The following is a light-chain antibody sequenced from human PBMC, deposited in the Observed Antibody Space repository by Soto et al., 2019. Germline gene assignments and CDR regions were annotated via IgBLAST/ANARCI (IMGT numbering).Light chain of an antibody. CDR1: SIDVGGYNH. CDR2: DVS. Sequence: QSALTQPPSASGSLGQSVTISCTGTSIDVGGYNHVSWYQQHPGKAPKLLIYDVSYRPSGVPDRFSGSKSGNTASLTVSGLQAEDETDYYCSSYAGSNSLVFGTGTKPTVL. CDR3: SSYAGSNSLV. J-gene: IGLJ1*01. V-gene: IGLV2-8*01.